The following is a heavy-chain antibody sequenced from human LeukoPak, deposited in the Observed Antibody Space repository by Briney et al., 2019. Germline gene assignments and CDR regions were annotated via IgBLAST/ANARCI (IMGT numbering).Heavy chain of an antibody. CDR3: ARTAARRFDY. D-gene: IGHD6-6*01. CDR2: INPRDGST. V-gene: IGHV1-46*01. J-gene: IGHJ4*02. CDR1: GYTFTSYH. Sequence: ASVKVSCKASGYTFTSYHMHWVRQAPGQGLEWMGIINPRDGSTSYAQKIQGRVTMARDTSTSTVYMELSSLRSEDTAVYYCARTAARRFDYWGQGTLVTVSS.